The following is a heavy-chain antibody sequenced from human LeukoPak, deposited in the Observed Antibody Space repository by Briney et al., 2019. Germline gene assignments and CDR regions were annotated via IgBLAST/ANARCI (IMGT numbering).Heavy chain of an antibody. CDR2: IRNKANSYTT. D-gene: IGHD1-26*01. J-gene: IGHJ4*02. CDR3: ARAVAGALNDY. CDR1: GFTFSDHY. Sequence: GGSLRLSCAASGFTFSDHYMDWVRQAPGKGLERIGRIRNKANSYTTEYAASVKGRLTISRDDSKNSMYLQMNSLKSEDTAVYYCARAVAGALNDYWGQGTLVTVSS. V-gene: IGHV3-72*01.